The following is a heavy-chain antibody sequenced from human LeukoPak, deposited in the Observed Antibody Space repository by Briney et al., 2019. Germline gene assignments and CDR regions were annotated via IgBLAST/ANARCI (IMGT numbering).Heavy chain of an antibody. CDR1: GFTFRNYW. CDR2: IKQDGSEK. J-gene: IGHJ3*02. V-gene: IGHV3-7*01. D-gene: IGHD3-22*01. Sequence: GGSLRLSCAASGFTFRNYWMSWVRQAPGKGLEWVANIKQDGSEKYYVDSVKGRFTISRDTAKNSLYLQMNSLRAEDTAVYYCARGRGITMIVVVNDAFDIWGQGTMVTVSS. CDR3: ARGRGITMIVVVNDAFDI.